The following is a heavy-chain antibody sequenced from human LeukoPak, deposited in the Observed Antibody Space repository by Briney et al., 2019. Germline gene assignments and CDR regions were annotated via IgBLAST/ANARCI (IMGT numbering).Heavy chain of an antibody. D-gene: IGHD2-21*02. V-gene: IGHV4-61*01. CDR3: ARFAYCGGHCWYYFDY. CDR1: GGSIRSSYYY. Sequence: TTSETLSLTCTVSGGSIRSSYYYWSWIRQPPGKGLEWIGYIYSSGSTNYNPSLKSRITISVDTSKNQFSLKLSSVTAADTAVYYCARFAYCGGHCWYYFDYWGQGSLVTVSS. J-gene: IGHJ4*02. CDR2: IYSSGST.